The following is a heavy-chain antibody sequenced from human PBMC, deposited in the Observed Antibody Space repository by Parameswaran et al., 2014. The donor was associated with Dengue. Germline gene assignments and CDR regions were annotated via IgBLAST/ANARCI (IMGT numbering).Heavy chain of an antibody. CDR3: ARVGTMVRGPAYYYYGMDV. CDR2: INPNSGGT. D-gene: IGHD3-10*01. J-gene: IGHJ6*02. V-gene: IGHV1-2*02. Sequence: WVRQAPGQGLEWMGWINPNSGGTNYAQKFQGRVTMTRDTSISTAYMELSRLRSDDTAVYYCARVGTMVRGPAYYYYGMDVWGQGTTVTVSS.